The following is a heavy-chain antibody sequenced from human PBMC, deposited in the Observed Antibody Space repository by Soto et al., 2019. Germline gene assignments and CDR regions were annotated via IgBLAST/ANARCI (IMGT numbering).Heavy chain of an antibody. D-gene: IGHD3-10*01. J-gene: IGHJ5*02. CDR1: GLTFSSYA. Sequence: EVQLLESGGGLVQSGGSLRLSCAASGLTFSSYAMSWVRQAPGKGLEWVSVISGSGGSTYYADSVKGRFTISRDNSKNTLYLQMNSLRAEDTAVYYCAKRSSGNWFDPWGQGTLVTVSS. V-gene: IGHV3-23*01. CDR3: AKRSSGNWFDP. CDR2: ISGSGGST.